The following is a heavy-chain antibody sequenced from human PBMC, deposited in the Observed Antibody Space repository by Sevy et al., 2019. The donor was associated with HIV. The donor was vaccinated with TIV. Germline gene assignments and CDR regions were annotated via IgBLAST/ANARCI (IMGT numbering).Heavy chain of an antibody. CDR2: IKQDGSEK. V-gene: IGHV3-7*01. J-gene: IGHJ6*02. Sequence: GGSLRLSCAASGFTFSSHWMSWVRQAPGKGLEWVANIKQDGSEKYYVDSVKGRFTISRDNAKNSLSLQMNSLRAEDTAVYYCARDTGGIGIDVWGQGTPVTVSS. CDR1: GFTFSSHW. CDR3: ARDTGGIGIDV. D-gene: IGHD6-13*01.